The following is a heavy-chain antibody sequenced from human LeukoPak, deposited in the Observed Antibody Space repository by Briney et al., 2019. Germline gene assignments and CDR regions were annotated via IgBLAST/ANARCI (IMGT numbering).Heavy chain of an antibody. J-gene: IGHJ4*02. CDR3: ARSRDGYNPWDY. Sequence: SETLSLTCTVSGGSISSYYWSWIRQPPGKGLEWIGYIYYSGSTNYNPSLKSRVTISVDTFKNQFSLKLSSVTAADTAVYYCARSRDGYNPWDYWGQGTLVTVSS. V-gene: IGHV4-59*01. CDR1: GGSISSYY. CDR2: IYYSGST. D-gene: IGHD5-24*01.